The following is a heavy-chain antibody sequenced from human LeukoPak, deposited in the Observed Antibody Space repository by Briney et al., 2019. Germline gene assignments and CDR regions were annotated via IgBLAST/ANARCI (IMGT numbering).Heavy chain of an antibody. D-gene: IGHD2/OR15-2a*01. V-gene: IGHV3-49*03. CDR2: IRSKDHGGTT. CDR1: GFTFGDYA. J-gene: IGHJ4*02. Sequence: GGSLRLSCTASGFTFGDYALSWFRQAPGKGLEWLSFIRSKDHGGTTEYAASVKGRFTISKDNAKNTVYLQMNSLRAEDTAVYYCVSFYETYWGRGTLVTVSS. CDR3: VSFYETY.